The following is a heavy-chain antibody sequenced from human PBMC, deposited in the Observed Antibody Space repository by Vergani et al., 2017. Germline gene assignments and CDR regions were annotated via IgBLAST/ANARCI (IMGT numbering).Heavy chain of an antibody. D-gene: IGHD3-10*01. CDR3: ARDPKGYYGSGRPVRYSGLYYYYGMDV. Sequence: QVQLVESGGGVVQPGRSLRLSCAASGFTFSSYAMHWVRQAPGKGLEWVAVISYDGSNKYYADSVKGRFTISRDNSKNTLYLQMNSLRAEDTAVYYCARDPKGYYGSGRPVRYSGLYYYYGMDVWGQGTTVTVSS. J-gene: IGHJ6*02. CDR2: ISYDGSNK. CDR1: GFTFSSYA. V-gene: IGHV3-30*01.